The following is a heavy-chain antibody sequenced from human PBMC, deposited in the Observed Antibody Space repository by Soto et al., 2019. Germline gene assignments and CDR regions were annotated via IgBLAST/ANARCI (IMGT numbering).Heavy chain of an antibody. CDR2: ISYDGSNK. CDR3: PNAIGHGDPFGGNETGY. Sequence: PGGSLRLSCAASGFTFSSYGMHWVRQAPGKGLEWVAVISYDGSNKYYADSVKGRFTISRDNSKNTLYLQMNSLRAEDTAVYYCPNAIGHGDPFGGNETGYWGQGTLVTVSS. J-gene: IGHJ4*02. D-gene: IGHD3-16*01. CDR1: GFTFSSYG. V-gene: IGHV3-30*18.